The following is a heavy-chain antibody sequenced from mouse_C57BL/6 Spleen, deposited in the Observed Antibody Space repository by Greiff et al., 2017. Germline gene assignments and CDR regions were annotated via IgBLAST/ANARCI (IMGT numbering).Heavy chain of an antibody. CDR2: INPNNGGT. V-gene: IGHV1-26*01. CDR1: GYTFTDYY. CDR3: ADGSSWDAMDY. Sequence: EVHLVESGPELVKPGASVKISCKASGYTFTDYYMNWVKQSHGKSLEWIGDINPNNGGTSYNQKFKGKATLTVDKSSSTAYMELRSLTSEDSAVYYCADGSSWDAMDYWGQGTSVTVSS. D-gene: IGHD1-1*01. J-gene: IGHJ4*01.